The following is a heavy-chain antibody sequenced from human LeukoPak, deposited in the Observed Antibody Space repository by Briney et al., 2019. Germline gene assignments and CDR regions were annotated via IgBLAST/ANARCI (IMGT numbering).Heavy chain of an antibody. V-gene: IGHV4-39*01. D-gene: IGHD3-22*01. CDR3: ARLYYDSSGYYQICYFDY. CDR2: IYYSGST. J-gene: IGHJ4*02. Sequence: PSETLSLICTVSGGSISSSSYYWGWIRKPPGKGLEWIGSIYYSGSTYYNPSLKSRVTISVDTSKNQFSLNLSSVTAADTAVYYCARLYYDSSGYYQICYFDYWGQGTLVTVSS. CDR1: GGSISSSSYY.